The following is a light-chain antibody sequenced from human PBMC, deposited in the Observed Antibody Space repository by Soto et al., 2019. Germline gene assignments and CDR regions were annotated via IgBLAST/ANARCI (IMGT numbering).Light chain of an antibody. Sequence: EIVLTQSPATLSLSPGERATISCRASQSLGSYLAWYQHKPGQAPRLLINGASNRATGIPARFSGSGSGTDFTLPLSSVEPEDVSVYYCQQRRTFGPGTKVDLK. CDR3: QQRRT. CDR1: QSLGSY. CDR2: GAS. J-gene: IGKJ3*01. V-gene: IGKV3-11*01.